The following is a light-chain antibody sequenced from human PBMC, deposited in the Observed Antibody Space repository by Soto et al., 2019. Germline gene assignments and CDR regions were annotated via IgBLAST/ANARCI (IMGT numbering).Light chain of an antibody. V-gene: IGLV1-44*01. CDR1: RSNIGSNT. J-gene: IGLJ3*02. CDR3: AAWDDSLNGFWV. CDR2: SNN. Sequence: QSVLTQPPSASGTPGQRVTISCSGSRSNIGSNTVNWYQQFPGTAPKLLIYSNNQRPPGVPDRFSGSKSGTSASLAISGLQSEDEADYYCAAWDDSLNGFWVFGGGTKLTVL.